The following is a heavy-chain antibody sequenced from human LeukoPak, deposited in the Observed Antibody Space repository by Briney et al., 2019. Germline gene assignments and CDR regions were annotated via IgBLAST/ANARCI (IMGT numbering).Heavy chain of an antibody. Sequence: GGSLRLSCVGSGFTFNAYAMSWVRQRPGKGPEWVSMISSGGDATDYAESVKDRLSISRDNAKKTLYLQIKSPRADDTAIYYCAKDPRAMGRYFFDDWGQGSLVIVSS. J-gene: IGHJ4*01. CDR1: GFTFNAYA. V-gene: IGHV3-23*01. CDR2: ISSGGDAT. D-gene: IGHD3-16*01. CDR3: AKDPRAMGRYFFDD.